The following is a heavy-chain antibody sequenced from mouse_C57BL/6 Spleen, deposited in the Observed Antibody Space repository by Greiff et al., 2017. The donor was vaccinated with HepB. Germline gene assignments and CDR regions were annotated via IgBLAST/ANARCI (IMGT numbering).Heavy chain of an antibody. CDR2: ISYDGSN. V-gene: IGHV3-6*01. Sequence: EVKLMESGPGLVKPSQSLSLTCSVTGYSITSGYYWNWIRQFPGNKLEWMGYISYDGSNNYNPSLTNRSSITRDTSKNQFFLKLNSVTTEDTVTYYCARDGTTGFAYWGQGTLVTVSA. J-gene: IGHJ3*01. CDR1: GYSITSGYY. CDR3: ARDGTTGFAY. D-gene: IGHD1-1*01.